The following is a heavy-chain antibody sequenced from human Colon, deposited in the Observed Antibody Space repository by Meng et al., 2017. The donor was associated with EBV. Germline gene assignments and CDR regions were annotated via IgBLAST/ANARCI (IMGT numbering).Heavy chain of an antibody. J-gene: IGHJ4*02. CDR1: CVFISTNIR. CDR2: IDGSGST. V-gene: IGHV4-4*02. CDR3: ARGKQDAWELLAY. Sequence: PVAGPGWLETAGSLSLPCCGACVFISTNIRRTWVRQAPGKGLEWIADIDGSGSTNYNPSLNKRISITLDKSKNHFSLKVNSVTAADTTVYYCARGKQDAWELLAYWGQGALVTVSS. D-gene: IGHD1-26*01.